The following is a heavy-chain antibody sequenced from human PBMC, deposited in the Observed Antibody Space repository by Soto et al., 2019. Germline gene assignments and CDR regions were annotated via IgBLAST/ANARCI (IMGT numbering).Heavy chain of an antibody. CDR1: GFTFSTYA. CDR3: AKDRQQWLVPGFDY. J-gene: IGHJ4*02. CDR2: ISGSDGRT. V-gene: IGHV3-23*01. D-gene: IGHD6-19*01. Sequence: EVQLLESGGGLVQPGGSLRLSCAASGFTFSTYAMSWVRQAPGKGLEWVSAISGSDGRTYYADSVKGRFTISRDDSKNTLYLQMNSLRADDTAIYYCAKDRQQWLVPGFDYWGQGTLVTVSS.